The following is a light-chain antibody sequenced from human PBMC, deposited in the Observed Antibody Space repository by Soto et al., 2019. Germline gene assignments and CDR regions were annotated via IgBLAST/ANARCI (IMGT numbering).Light chain of an antibody. Sequence: QSVLTPPPSVSGAPGQRVAISFTGTSSNIGAHYDVHWYQQLPGTAPKLLIYGNTSRPSGVPDRFSGSKSGTSASLAITGLQPEVDADYYCEAYDSGLSQSSVFGSGTNVTVL. CDR1: SSNIGAHYD. V-gene: IGLV1-40*01. CDR2: GNT. J-gene: IGLJ1*01. CDR3: EAYDSGLSQSSV.